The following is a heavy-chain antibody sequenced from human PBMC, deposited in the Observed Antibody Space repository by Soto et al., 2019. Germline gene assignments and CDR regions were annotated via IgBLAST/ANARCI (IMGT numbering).Heavy chain of an antibody. CDR1: GGSFSGYY. Sequence: SETLSLTCAVYGGSFSGYYWSWIRQPPGKGLEWIGEINHSGSTNYNPSLKSRVTISVDTSKNQFSLKLSSVTAADTAVYYCAIVPDYYCYYYMDVWGKGTTVTVSS. CDR2: INHSGST. V-gene: IGHV4-34*01. CDR3: AIVPDYYCYYYMDV. D-gene: IGHD2-8*01. J-gene: IGHJ6*03.